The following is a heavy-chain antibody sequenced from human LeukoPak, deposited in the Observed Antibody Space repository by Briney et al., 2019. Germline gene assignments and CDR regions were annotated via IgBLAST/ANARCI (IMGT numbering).Heavy chain of an antibody. V-gene: IGHV6-1*01. CDR3: VMSLAAAGATWFDL. CDR2: TYFRDKWYN. J-gene: IGHJ5*02. D-gene: IGHD1-14*01. Sequence: SQTLSLTCAISGDTVSSNSAAWNCIRQSPSRGLEWLGRTYFRDKWYNDYADSVRSRITIRPDTSRNQFSLQLKSVTPEDTAVYYCVMSLAAAGATWFDLWGRGTLVTVSA. CDR1: GDTVSSNSAA.